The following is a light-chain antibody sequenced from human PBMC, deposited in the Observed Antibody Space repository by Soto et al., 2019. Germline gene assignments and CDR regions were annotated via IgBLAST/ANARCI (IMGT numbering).Light chain of an antibody. CDR1: SSNIGSNY. J-gene: IGLJ3*02. Sequence: QSVLTQPPSASGTPGQWVTISCSGSSSNIGSNYVYWYQQRPGTAPKLIIYRNNQRPSGVPDRFSGSESGTSASLAISGRGSEDVADYYSAVWDDRLSSVVFAGGTKLTVL. CDR3: AVWDDRLSSVV. CDR2: RNN. V-gene: IGLV1-47*01.